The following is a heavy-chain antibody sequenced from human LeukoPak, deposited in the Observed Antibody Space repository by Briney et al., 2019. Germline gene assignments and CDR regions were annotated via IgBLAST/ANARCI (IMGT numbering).Heavy chain of an antibody. V-gene: IGHV4-38-2*02. CDR1: GYSISSGYY. Sequence: SETLSLTCTVSGYSISSGYYWGWIRQPPGQGLEWIGSIYHSGSTYYNPSLKSRVTISVDTSKNQFSLKLSSVTAADTAVYYCARRTSAANFDYWGQGTLVTVSS. CDR3: ARRTSAANFDY. CDR2: IYHSGST. D-gene: IGHD2-2*01. J-gene: IGHJ4*02.